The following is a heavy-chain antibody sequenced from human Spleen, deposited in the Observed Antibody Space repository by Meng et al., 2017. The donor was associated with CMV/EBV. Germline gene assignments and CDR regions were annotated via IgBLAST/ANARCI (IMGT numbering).Heavy chain of an antibody. CDR3: ARDGGHAYGSGLDY. J-gene: IGHJ4*01. CDR2: INWNGGSI. D-gene: IGHD3-10*01. CDR1: GFTFDDYG. V-gene: IGHV3-20*04. Sequence: GGSLRLSCAVSGFTFDDYGMSWVRQAPGKGLEWVSGINWNGGSIGYADSVKGRFTISRDNAKNYLYLQMNSLRAEDTAFYYCARDGGHAYGSGLDYWGHGTLVTVSS.